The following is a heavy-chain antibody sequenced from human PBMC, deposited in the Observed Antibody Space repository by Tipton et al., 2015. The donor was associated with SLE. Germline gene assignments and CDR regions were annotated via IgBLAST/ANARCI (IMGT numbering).Heavy chain of an antibody. J-gene: IGHJ4*02. CDR3: ARSPSFYYDSSGFQYFFDS. CDR2: IGGNGGSP. D-gene: IGHD3-22*01. V-gene: IGHV3-64*01. CDR1: GFDFRSYS. Sequence: GSPRLSCAASGFDFRSYSMHWVRQAPGKGLEHVSAIGGNGGSPNSANSVKDRFIISRDNSKNILYLQMGSLRADDMAIYYCARSPSFYYDSSGFQYFFDSWGQGALVTVSS.